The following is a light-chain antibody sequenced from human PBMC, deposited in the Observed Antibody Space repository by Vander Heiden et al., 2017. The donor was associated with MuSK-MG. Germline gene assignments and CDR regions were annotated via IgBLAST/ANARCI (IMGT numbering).Light chain of an antibody. Sequence: LTQSPSMSVSPGQTATITCSGEVGVWQHKYVSWYQMKPEQSPVWGIFDNKDRPSGIPERVSGSNSGTTANPNISGTQAMEEAYYYCPAWLPTTVVFGGGTKLTVL. V-gene: IGLV3-1*01. CDR1: VWQHKY. CDR3: PAWLPTTVV. CDR2: DNK. J-gene: IGLJ2*01.